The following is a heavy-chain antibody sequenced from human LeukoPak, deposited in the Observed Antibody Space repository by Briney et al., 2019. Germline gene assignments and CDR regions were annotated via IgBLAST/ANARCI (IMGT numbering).Heavy chain of an antibody. Sequence: GGSLRLSCAASGFTFSSYWMSWVRQAPGKGLEWVANIKQDGSEKYYVDSVEGRFTISRDNAKNSLYLQMNSLRAEDTAVYYCARVGATGAFDIWGQGTMVTVSS. V-gene: IGHV3-7*01. D-gene: IGHD1-26*01. CDR1: GFTFSSYW. J-gene: IGHJ3*02. CDR3: ARVGATGAFDI. CDR2: IKQDGSEK.